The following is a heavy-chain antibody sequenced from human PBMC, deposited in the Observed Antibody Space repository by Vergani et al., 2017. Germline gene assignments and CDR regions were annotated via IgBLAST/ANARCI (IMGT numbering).Heavy chain of an antibody. CDR2: INSDGSST. J-gene: IGHJ3*02. D-gene: IGHD1-26*01. CDR3: ARDLGGYSGSFPWYAFDI. V-gene: IGHV3-74*01. CDR1: GFTFSSYW. Sequence: EVQLLESGGGLVQPGGSLRLSCAASGFTFSSYWMHWVRQAPGKGLVWVSRINSDGSSTSYADSVKGRFTISRDNAKNTLYLQMNSLRAEDTAVYYCARDLGGYSGSFPWYAFDIWGQGTMVTVSS.